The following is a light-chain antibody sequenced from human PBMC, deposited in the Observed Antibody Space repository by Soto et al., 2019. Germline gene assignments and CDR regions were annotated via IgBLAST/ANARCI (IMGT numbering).Light chain of an antibody. CDR3: SSYAGSYTWV. CDR1: SSDVGRYDY. J-gene: IGLJ3*02. Sequence: QSALTQPASVSGSPGQSITISCTGTSSDVGRYDYVSWYQQHPGKAPKLMIYEVSNRPSGVSNRFSGSKSGNTASLTISGLQAEDETDYYCSSYAGSYTWVFGGGTKLTVL. V-gene: IGLV2-14*01. CDR2: EVS.